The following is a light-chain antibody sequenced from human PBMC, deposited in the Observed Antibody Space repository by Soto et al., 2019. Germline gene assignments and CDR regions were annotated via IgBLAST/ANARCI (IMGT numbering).Light chain of an antibody. Sequence: DIVMHQAPDCLAVSLGERSTIHCKSSQSVLYSSNNKNYLAWYQQKPGQPPKLLIYWASTRESGVPDRFSGSGSGTDFTLTISSLQAEDVAVYYCQQYYSTPLTFGGGTKVDIK. V-gene: IGKV4-1*01. CDR1: QSVLYSSNNKNY. CDR3: QQYYSTPLT. CDR2: WAS. J-gene: IGKJ4*01.